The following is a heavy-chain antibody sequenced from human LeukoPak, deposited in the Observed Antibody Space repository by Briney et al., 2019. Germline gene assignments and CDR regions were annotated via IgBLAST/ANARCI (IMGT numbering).Heavy chain of an antibody. Sequence: GGSLRLSCAASGFTFSYYWMSWVRQAPGKGLEWVANIKQDGSEKYYVDSVKGRFTISRDNAKNSLYLQMNSLRAEDTAVYYCARVQWLDLYWGQGTLVTVSS. CDR3: ARVQWLDLY. J-gene: IGHJ4*02. CDR2: IKQDGSEK. CDR1: GFTFSYYW. D-gene: IGHD6-19*01. V-gene: IGHV3-7*04.